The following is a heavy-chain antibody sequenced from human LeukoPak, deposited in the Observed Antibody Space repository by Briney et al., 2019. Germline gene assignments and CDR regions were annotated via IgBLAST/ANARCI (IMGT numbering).Heavy chain of an antibody. J-gene: IGHJ4*02. CDR2: VSASSDI. CDR1: GSTFSSYT. D-gene: IGHD5-18*01. V-gene: IGHV3-48*02. CDR3: ARDALHTAHFDY. Sequence: GGSLRLSCAASGSTFSSYTMNWVRQAPGKGLQWVSTVSASSDIHYSDSVKGRFTISRDNARNSLYLQMNSLRDEDTAVYYCARDALHTAHFDYWGQGTLATVSS.